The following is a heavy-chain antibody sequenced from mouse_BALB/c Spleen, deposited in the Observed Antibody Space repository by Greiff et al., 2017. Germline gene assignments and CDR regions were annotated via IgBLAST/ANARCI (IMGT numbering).Heavy chain of an antibody. CDR3: ARIGGNYEDYAMDY. V-gene: IGHV3-2*02. CDR2: ISYSGST. Sequence: EVQLVESGPGLVKPSQSLSLTCTVTGYSITSDYAWNWIRQFPGNKLEWMGYISYSGSTSYNPSLKSRISITRDTSKNQFFLQLNSVTTEDTATYYCARIGGNYEDYAMDYWGQGTSVTVSS. J-gene: IGHJ4*01. CDR1: GYSITSDYA. D-gene: IGHD1-1*02.